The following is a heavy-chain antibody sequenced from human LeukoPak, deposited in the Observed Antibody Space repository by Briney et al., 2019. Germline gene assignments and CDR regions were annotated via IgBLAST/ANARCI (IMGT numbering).Heavy chain of an antibody. CDR2: IHHSGRT. J-gene: IGHJ4*02. Sequence: SETLSLTCAVYGGSFSGYYWSWIRQPPGKGLEWIGEIHHSGRTNYNPSLKSRVTISVDTSKNQFSLKLSSVTAADMAVYYCARGVSPKGMGGRRFDYWGQGTLVTVSS. D-gene: IGHD1-26*01. V-gene: IGHV4-34*01. CDR1: GGSFSGYY. CDR3: ARGVSPKGMGGRRFDY.